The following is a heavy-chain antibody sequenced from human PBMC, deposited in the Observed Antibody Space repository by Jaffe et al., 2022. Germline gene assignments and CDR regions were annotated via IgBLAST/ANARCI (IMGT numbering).Heavy chain of an antibody. J-gene: IGHJ4*02. V-gene: IGHV3-23*01. D-gene: IGHD2-2*01. CDR1: GFTFSSYA. CDR3: AKDRPGYCSSTSCLLPDFDY. CDR2: ISGSGGST. Sequence: EVQLLESGGGLVQPGGSLRLSCAASGFTFSSYAMSWVRQAPGKGLEWVSAISGSGGSTYYADSVKGRFTISRDNSKNTLYLQMNSLRAEDTAVYYCAKDRPGYCSSTSCLLPDFDYWGQGTLVTVSS.